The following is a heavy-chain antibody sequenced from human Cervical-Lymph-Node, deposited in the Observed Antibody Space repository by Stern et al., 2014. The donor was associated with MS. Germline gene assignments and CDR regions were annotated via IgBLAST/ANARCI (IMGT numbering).Heavy chain of an antibody. D-gene: IGHD4-17*01. V-gene: IGHV5-51*01. J-gene: IGHJ4*02. CDR3: ARDYGDYAFDY. CDR1: GYSFTANW. Sequence: VQLVESGAEVKKPGESLKISCKGSGYSFTANWIAWVRQMPGKGLEWMGIIYPGDSDTRYSPSCQVQVTISADKSISTAYLQWSSLKASDTAMYYCARDYGDYAFDYWGQGTLVTVSS. CDR2: IYPGDSDT.